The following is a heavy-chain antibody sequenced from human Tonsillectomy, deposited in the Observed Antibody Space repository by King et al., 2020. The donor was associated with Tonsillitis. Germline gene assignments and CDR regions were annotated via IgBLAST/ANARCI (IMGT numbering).Heavy chain of an antibody. CDR3: ARDQATVDYYDSSGYSSFDY. CDR2: INPNSVGT. CDR1: GYTFTDYY. Sequence: QLVQSGAEVKKPGASVKVSCKASGYTFTDYYMHWVRQAPGQGLEWMGWINPNSVGTKNAQKFQGRGTVTRDTAISAAYIGLCRLGSDDTAVYYCARDQATVDYYDSSGYSSFDYWGQGTLVTVSS. J-gene: IGHJ4*02. V-gene: IGHV1-2*02. D-gene: IGHD3-22*01.